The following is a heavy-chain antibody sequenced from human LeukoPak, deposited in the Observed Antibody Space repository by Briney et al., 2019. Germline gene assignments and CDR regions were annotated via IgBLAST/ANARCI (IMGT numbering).Heavy chain of an antibody. CDR1: GFTFTSSA. Sequence: GASVKVPCKASGFTFTSSAMQWVRQARGQRLEWIGWIVVGSGNTNYAQKFQERVTITRDMSTSTAYMELSSLRSEDTAVYYCAASPWWADGYNYDFDYWGQGTLVTVSS. D-gene: IGHD5-24*01. CDR2: IVVGSGNT. CDR3: AASPWWADGYNYDFDY. V-gene: IGHV1-58*02. J-gene: IGHJ4*02.